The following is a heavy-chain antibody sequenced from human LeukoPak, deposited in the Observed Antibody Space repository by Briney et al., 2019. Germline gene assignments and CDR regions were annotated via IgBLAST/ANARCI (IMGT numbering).Heavy chain of an antibody. CDR3: AKDQLVQPNPPGGDY. D-gene: IGHD6-6*01. Sequence: QPGGSLRLSCAASGFTFSSYAMSWVRQAPGKGLEWVSAISGIGGSTYYADSVKGRFTISRDNSKNTLYLQMNSLRAEDTAVYYCAKDQLVQPNPPGGDYWGQGTLVTVSS. CDR1: GFTFSSYA. CDR2: ISGIGGST. J-gene: IGHJ4*02. V-gene: IGHV3-23*01.